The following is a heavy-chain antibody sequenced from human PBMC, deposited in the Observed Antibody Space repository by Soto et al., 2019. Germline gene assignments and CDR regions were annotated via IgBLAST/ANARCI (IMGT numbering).Heavy chain of an antibody. V-gene: IGHV3-30*03. CDR3: ARHSGKYQAPVEY. CDR2: ISYDGSNT. CDR1: GFTFSHYG. D-gene: IGHD1-26*01. Sequence: QVQLVESGGGVVQPGRSLRLSCAASGFTFSHYGIHWVRQAPGKGLEWLAVISYDGSNTHYADSVQGGFTVSRDKSKNTLYLQMNSLRAEDTAVYFCARHSGKYQAPVEYWGQGTVVTVSP. J-gene: IGHJ4*02.